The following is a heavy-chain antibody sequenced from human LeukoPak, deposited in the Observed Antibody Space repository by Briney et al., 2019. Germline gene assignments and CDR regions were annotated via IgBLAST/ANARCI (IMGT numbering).Heavy chain of an antibody. CDR2: INPNSGGT. CDR3: ARAYDSRYIPNWFDP. J-gene: IGHJ5*02. V-gene: IGHV1-2*02. Sequence: ASVKVSCKASGYTFTGYYMHWVRQAPGQGLEWMGWINPNSGGTNYAQKFQGRATMTRDTSISTAYMELSRLRSDDTAVYYCARAYDSRYIPNWFDPWGQGTLVTVSS. D-gene: IGHD3-22*01. CDR1: GYTFTGYY.